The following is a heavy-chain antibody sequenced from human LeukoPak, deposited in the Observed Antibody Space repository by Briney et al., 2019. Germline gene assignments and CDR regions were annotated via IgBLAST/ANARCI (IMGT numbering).Heavy chain of an antibody. Sequence: SQSLSLTCVISGDSVSSNSAAWYWIRQSPSRGLEWLGRTYYRSKWLNDYAPSVKSRITINPDTSKNQSSLQLTSVTPEDTAVYYCARVLAGSRYYGMDVWGQGTTVTVSS. J-gene: IGHJ6*02. CDR2: TYYRSKWLN. D-gene: IGHD6-19*01. CDR1: GDSVSSNSAA. V-gene: IGHV6-1*01. CDR3: ARVLAGSRYYGMDV.